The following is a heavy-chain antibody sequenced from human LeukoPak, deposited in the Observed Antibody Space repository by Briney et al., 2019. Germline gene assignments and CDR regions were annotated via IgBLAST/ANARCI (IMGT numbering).Heavy chain of an antibody. CDR3: AMYYDLWSGYYSSRSFDY. Sequence: GASVKVSCKVSGYTLTELSMHWVRQAPGKGLEWMGGFDPEDGETIYAQKFQGRVTMTEDTSTDTAYMELSSLRSEDTAVYYCAMYYDLWSGYYSSRSFDYWGQGTLVTVSS. CDR2: FDPEDGET. J-gene: IGHJ4*02. CDR1: GYTLTELS. V-gene: IGHV1-24*01. D-gene: IGHD3-3*01.